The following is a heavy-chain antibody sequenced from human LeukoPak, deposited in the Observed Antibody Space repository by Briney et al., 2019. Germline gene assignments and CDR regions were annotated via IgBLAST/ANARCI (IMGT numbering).Heavy chain of an antibody. D-gene: IGHD3-3*01. Sequence: ASVKVSCKASGYTFTSYGISWVRQAPGQGLEWMGWISAYNGNTNYAQKLQGRVTMTTDTSTSTAYMELRSLRSDDTAVYYCAKDHSITIFGRTRWFDPWGQGTLVTVSS. CDR2: ISAYNGNT. J-gene: IGHJ5*02. CDR3: AKDHSITIFGRTRWFDP. V-gene: IGHV1-18*01. CDR1: GYTFTSYG.